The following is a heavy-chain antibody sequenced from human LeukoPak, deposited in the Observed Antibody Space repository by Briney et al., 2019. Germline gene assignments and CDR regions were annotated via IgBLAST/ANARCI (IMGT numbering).Heavy chain of an antibody. J-gene: IGHJ4*02. Sequence: PGGSLRLSCAASGFTFSSYWMHWVRQAPGKGLVWVSRINSDGSSTSYADSVKGRFTISRDNAKNTLYLQMNSLRAEDTAVYYCAREGYSYGYPSFDYWGPGALVTVSS. D-gene: IGHD5-18*01. CDR2: INSDGSST. V-gene: IGHV3-74*01. CDR1: GFTFSSYW. CDR3: AREGYSYGYPSFDY.